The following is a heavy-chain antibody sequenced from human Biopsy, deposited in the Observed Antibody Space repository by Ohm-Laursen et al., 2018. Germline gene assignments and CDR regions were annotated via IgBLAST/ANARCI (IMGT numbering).Heavy chain of an antibody. D-gene: IGHD2/OR15-2a*01. CDR3: ARVFCTSTTCYGLLDN. Sequence: SVKVSCKASGYTFTSYDISWVRQAPGQGLEWMGWISPYNDKTSYPPKLQDRVTMTADTSTNTAHMELRSLRSGDTAVYYCARVFCTSTTCYGLLDNWGQGAVVTVSS. J-gene: IGHJ4*02. CDR1: GYTFTSYD. CDR2: ISPYNDKT. V-gene: IGHV1-18*01.